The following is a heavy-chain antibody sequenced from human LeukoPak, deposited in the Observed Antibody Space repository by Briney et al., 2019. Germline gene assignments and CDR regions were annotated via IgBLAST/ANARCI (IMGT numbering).Heavy chain of an antibody. CDR1: GYTFTSYY. D-gene: IGHD2-2*01. J-gene: IGHJ3*02. V-gene: IGHV1-46*01. Sequence: ASVKVSCKASGYTFTSYYMHWVRQAPGQGLEWMGIINPSGGSTSYAQKFQGRVTMTRDTSTSTVYMELSSLRSEDTAVYYCARASYCSSTSCHWAFDIWGRGTMVTVSS. CDR2: INPSGGST. CDR3: ARASYCSSTSCHWAFDI.